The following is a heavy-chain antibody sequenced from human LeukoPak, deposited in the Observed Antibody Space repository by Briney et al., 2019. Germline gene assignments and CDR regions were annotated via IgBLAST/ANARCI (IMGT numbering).Heavy chain of an antibody. J-gene: IGHJ4*02. D-gene: IGHD7-27*01. CDR3: ARGWNWGYFDY. V-gene: IGHV4-4*07. CDR1: SGSISSYY. CDR2: IYNSGNT. Sequence: SETLSLTCTVSSGSISSYYWSWIRQPAGKGLEWIGRIYNSGNTNYNPSLKSRITMSVDTSKNQFSLKLSSVTAADTAVYYCARGWNWGYFDYWGQGTLVTVSS.